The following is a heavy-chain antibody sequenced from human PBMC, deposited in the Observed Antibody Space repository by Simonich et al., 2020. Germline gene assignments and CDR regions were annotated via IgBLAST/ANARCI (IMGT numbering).Heavy chain of an antibody. CDR2: INPNSVCT. J-gene: IGHJ3*02. CDR3: ARELKGVPVGWGSQIDI. D-gene: IGHD6-19*01. Sequence: QVQLVQSGAEVKKPGASVKVSCKASGYTYTGYYMHWVRQAPGQGLELMERINPNSVCTNFAQKFQGRCTMHRDTSISTAYMELSRLISDDTAVYYCARELKGVPVGWGSQIDIWGQGTMVTVSS. CDR1: GYTYTGYY. V-gene: IGHV1-2*06.